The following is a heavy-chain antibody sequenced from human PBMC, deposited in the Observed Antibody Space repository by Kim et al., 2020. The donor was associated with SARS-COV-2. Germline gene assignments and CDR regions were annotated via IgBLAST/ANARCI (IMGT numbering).Heavy chain of an antibody. CDR1: GFTVSSNY. J-gene: IGHJ6*02. V-gene: IGHV3-53*01. Sequence: GGSLRLSCAASGFTVSSNYMSWVRQAPGKGLEWVSVIYSGGSTYYADSVKGRFTISRDNSKNTLYLQMNSLRAEDTAVYYCARDSAAMVDYYYYGMDVWGQGTTVTVSS. D-gene: IGHD5-18*01. CDR3: ARDSAAMVDYYYYGMDV. CDR2: IYSGGST.